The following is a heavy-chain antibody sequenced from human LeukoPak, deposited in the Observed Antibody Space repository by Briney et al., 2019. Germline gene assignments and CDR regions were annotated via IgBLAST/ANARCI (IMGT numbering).Heavy chain of an antibody. J-gene: IGHJ4*02. CDR2: INPNSGGT. CDR1: GYTFTGYY. D-gene: IGHD6-13*01. CDR3: ARDSIAAAGTVYY. Sequence: GASVKVSCKASGYTFTGYYMHWVRQAPGQGLEWMGWINPNSGGTNYAQKFQGRVTMTRDTSISTAYMELSRLRSDDTAVYYCARDSIAAAGTVYYWGQGTLVTVSS. V-gene: IGHV1-2*02.